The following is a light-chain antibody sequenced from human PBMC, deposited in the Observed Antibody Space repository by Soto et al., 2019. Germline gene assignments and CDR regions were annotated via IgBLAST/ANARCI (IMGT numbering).Light chain of an antibody. Sequence: QSVLTQPPSVTEAPRQSVTLSCSESSSDIGNNNVSWYQHLPRTAPKLLIYDNNKGPSGIPDRFSGSKSGTSATLGITGLQTGEEADYYCGTWDSRLSAAVCGRGTQLTVL. J-gene: IGLJ7*01. V-gene: IGLV1-51*01. CDR2: DNN. CDR1: SSDIGNNN. CDR3: GTWDSRLSAAV.